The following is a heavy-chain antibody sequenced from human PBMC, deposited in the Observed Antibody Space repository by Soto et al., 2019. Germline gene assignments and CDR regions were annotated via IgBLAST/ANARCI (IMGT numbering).Heavy chain of an antibody. D-gene: IGHD6-13*01. V-gene: IGHV1-18*01. CDR1: GYTFTSYG. CDR2: ISDHNGNT. CDR3: ARDLAAGMIYF. J-gene: IGHJ4*02. Sequence: QVQLVQSGAEVKKPGASVKVSCKASGYTFTSYGISWVRQAPGQGLEWMGWISDHNGNTKYAQKVQGRVTMTTATSTSTAYIELRCLRSDDTAVYYCARDLAAGMIYFWGQGTLVTVSA.